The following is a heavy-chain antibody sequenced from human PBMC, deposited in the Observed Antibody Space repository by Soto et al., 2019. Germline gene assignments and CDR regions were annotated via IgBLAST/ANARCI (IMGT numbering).Heavy chain of an antibody. Sequence: QVQLVESGGGVVQPGRSLRLSCAASGFTFSSYAMHWVRQAPGKGLEWVAVISYGGSNKYYADSVKGRFTISRDNSKNTLYLQMNSLRAEDTAVYYCARDEDFDPTPLDDAFDIWGQGTMVTVSS. CDR3: ARDEDFDPTPLDDAFDI. V-gene: IGHV3-30-3*01. CDR1: GFTFSSYA. CDR2: ISYGGSNK. J-gene: IGHJ3*02.